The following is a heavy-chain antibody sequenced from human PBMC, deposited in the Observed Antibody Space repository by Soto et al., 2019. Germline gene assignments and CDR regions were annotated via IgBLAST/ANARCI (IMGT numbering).Heavy chain of an antibody. J-gene: IGHJ4*02. CDR1: GFTFSNYP. Sequence: HPGGSLRLSCATSGFTFSNYPMNWVRQAPGKGLEWVSGISAGGDSTYYADSVKGRFTIFRDNSKNSVSLQMNSLRVEDTAVYYCARRVWGQGTLVTVSS. V-gene: IGHV3-23*01. CDR3: ARRV. CDR2: ISAGGDST.